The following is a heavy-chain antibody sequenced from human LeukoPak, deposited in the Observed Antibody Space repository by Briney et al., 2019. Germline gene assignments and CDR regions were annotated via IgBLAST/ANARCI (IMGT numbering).Heavy chain of an antibody. J-gene: IGHJ3*02. CDR2: INPNSGGT. D-gene: IGHD3-22*01. CDR1: GYTFTGYY. V-gene: IGHV1-2*02. CDR3: ATSSDSSGYYYVGGAFDI. Sequence: ASVKVSCKASGYTFTGYYMHWVRQAPGQGLEWMGWINPNSGGTNYAQKFQGRVTMTRDTSISTAYMELSRLRSDDTAVYYCATSSDSSGYYYVGGAFDIWGQGTMVTVSS.